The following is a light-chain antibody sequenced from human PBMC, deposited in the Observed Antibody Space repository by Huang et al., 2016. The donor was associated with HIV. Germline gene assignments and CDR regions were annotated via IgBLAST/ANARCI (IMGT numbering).Light chain of an antibody. V-gene: IGKV3-15*01. CDR3: QQYSNWPFT. J-gene: IGKJ3*01. Sequence: ETVMMQSPATLSVSPGERATLSCRASQSVNNNLAWYQQKPGQAPRILIAGASTRATGIPARFSGSGSGTEFTLTISSLQSEDFAVYYCQQYSNWPFTFGPGTKVDIK. CDR2: GAS. CDR1: QSVNNN.